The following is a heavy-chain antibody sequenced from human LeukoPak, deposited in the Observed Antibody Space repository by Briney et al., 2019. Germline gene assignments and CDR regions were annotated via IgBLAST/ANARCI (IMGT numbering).Heavy chain of an antibody. J-gene: IGHJ3*02. D-gene: IGHD2-2*01. CDR3: ARAPAAQNAFDI. CDR2: IYHSGST. Sequence: SETLSLTCAVSGGSISSGGYSWSWIRQPPGKGLEWIGYIYHSGSTCYNPSLKSRVTISVDRSKNQFSLKLSSVTAADTAVYYCARAPAAQNAFDIWGQGTMVTVSS. V-gene: IGHV4-30-2*01. CDR1: GGSISSGGYS.